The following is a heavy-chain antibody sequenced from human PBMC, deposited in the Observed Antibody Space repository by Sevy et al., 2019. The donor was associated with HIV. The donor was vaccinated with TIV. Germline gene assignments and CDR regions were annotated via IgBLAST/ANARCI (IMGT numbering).Heavy chain of an antibody. CDR3: ARGLYGDYVGYFDY. V-gene: IGHV4-30-4*01. D-gene: IGHD4-17*01. J-gene: IGHJ4*02. CDR2: MFYSGST. CDR1: GGSIISADYY. Sequence: SETLSLTCTVSGGSIISADYYWSWIRQPPGRGLEWIGYMFYSGSTYYNPSLRSRITISLDTSKNQFSLNLTSVTAADTAVYSCARGLYGDYVGYFDYWGQGVLVTVSS.